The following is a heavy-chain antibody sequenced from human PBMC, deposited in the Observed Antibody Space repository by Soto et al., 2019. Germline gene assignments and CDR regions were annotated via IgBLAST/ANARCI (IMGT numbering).Heavy chain of an antibody. Sequence: SDTLSLTCAVSGYSISSGYYWGWIRQPPGKGLEWIGSIYHSGSTYYNPSLKSRVTISVDTSKNQFSLKLSSVTAADTAVYYCARDRSGFGELPFDYWGQGTLVTVSS. CDR2: IYHSGST. D-gene: IGHD3-10*01. J-gene: IGHJ4*02. V-gene: IGHV4-38-2*02. CDR3: ARDRSGFGELPFDY. CDR1: GYSISSGYY.